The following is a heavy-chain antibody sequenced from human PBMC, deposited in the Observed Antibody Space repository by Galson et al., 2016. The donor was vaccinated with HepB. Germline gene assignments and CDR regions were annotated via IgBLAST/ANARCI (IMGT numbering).Heavy chain of an antibody. CDR1: GVTFSSYS. Sequence: SLRLSCAASGVTFSSYSMNWVRQAPGKGLECVSVIFGRGNTYYADSVEGRFTISRDNARNTVYLQMNSLRTEDTAVYYCAGYGGNSVWGQGTLVTVSS. CDR2: IFGRGNT. J-gene: IGHJ4*02. V-gene: IGHV3-53*01. CDR3: AGYGGNSV. D-gene: IGHD4-23*01.